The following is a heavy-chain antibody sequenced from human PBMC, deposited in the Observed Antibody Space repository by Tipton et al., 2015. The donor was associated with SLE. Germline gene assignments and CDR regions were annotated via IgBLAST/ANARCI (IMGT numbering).Heavy chain of an antibody. CDR2: MYTSRSV. V-gene: IGHV4-61*02. Sequence: TLSLTCTVSTGSFTSGSHYWNWIRQPAGKGLEWIGRMYTSRSVVYNPSFQSRVSISVDTSETQFFLRLTSVTAADTAVYYCVRSLPHYYDGSGYPTFFDYWGQGTLVTVSS. CDR3: VRSLPHYYDGSGYPTFFDY. J-gene: IGHJ4*02. D-gene: IGHD3-22*01. CDR1: TGSFTSGSHY.